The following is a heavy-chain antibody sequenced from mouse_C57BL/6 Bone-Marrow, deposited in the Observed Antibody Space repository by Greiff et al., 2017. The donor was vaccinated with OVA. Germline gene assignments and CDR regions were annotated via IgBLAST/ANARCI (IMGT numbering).Heavy chain of an antibody. V-gene: IGHV7-1*01. J-gene: IGHJ1*03. Sequence: EVKVVESGGGLVQSGRSLRLSCATSGFTFSDFYMEWVRQAPGKGLEWIAASRNKANDYTTEYSASVKGRFIVSRDTSQSILYLQMNALRAEDTAIYYCARDSPSYWYFDVWGTGTTVTVSS. CDR1: GFTFSDFY. CDR2: SRNKANDYTT. CDR3: ARDSPSYWYFDV.